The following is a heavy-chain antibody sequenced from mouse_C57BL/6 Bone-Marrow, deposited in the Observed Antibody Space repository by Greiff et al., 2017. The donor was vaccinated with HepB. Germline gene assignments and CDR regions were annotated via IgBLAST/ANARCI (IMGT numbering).Heavy chain of an antibody. D-gene: IGHD1-1*01. Sequence: EVKLVESGGGLVQPGGSLSLSCAASGFTFTDYYMSWVRQPPGKALEWLGFIRNKANGYTTEYSASVKGRFTISRDKSQSILYLQMNALRAEDSATYYGARFGNYWYFDVWGTGTTVTVSS. CDR2: IRNKANGYTT. V-gene: IGHV7-3*01. CDR3: ARFGNYWYFDV. J-gene: IGHJ1*03. CDR1: GFTFTDYY.